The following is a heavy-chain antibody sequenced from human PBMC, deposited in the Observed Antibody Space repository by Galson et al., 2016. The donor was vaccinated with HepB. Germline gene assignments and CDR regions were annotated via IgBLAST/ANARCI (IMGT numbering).Heavy chain of an antibody. Sequence: ETLSLTCAVYGGSFSGYYWSWIRQPPGKGLEWIGEIYDSGSTNYNPSLRSRATISIDTSKSQFSLKLSSVTAAGTAVYYCARERQFHYDSSGYYTTSYWHFDLWGRGTLVTVSS. D-gene: IGHD3-22*01. J-gene: IGHJ2*01. CDR1: GGSFSGYY. CDR3: ARERQFHYDSSGYYTTSYWHFDL. V-gene: IGHV4-34*01. CDR2: IYDSGST.